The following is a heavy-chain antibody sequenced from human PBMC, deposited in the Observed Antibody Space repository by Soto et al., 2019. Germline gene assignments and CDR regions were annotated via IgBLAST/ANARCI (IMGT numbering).Heavy chain of an antibody. D-gene: IGHD6-19*01. CDR1: GYTFTSYG. V-gene: IGHV1-18*01. CDR2: ISAYDGYT. Sequence: ASVNVSCKASGYTFTSYGINWVRQAPGQGLEWLGWISAYDGYTNYAQILQGRVSMTTDTSTKTAYMELSSLRSEDTAVYYCARGGGWYVWFDPWGQGTLVTVSS. CDR3: ARGGGWYVWFDP. J-gene: IGHJ5*02.